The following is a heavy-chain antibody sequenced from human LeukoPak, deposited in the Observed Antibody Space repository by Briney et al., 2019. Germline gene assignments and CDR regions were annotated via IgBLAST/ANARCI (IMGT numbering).Heavy chain of an antibody. CDR1: GYRFNKWW. V-gene: IGHV5-51*01. CDR3: ARRHDLGGFDY. Sequence: GASLKISFTASGYRFNKWWIGWVRQTPGKGREWMGIIFPGDSDTRYSPSFQGQVTISADRSTSTAYLQWSTLKASDSAMYYCARRHDLGGFDYGAQGTLVIVS. CDR2: IFPGDSDT. J-gene: IGHJ4*02. D-gene: IGHD4-23*01.